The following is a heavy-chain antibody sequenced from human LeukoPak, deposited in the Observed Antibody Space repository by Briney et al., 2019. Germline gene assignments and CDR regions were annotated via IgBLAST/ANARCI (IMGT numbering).Heavy chain of an antibody. CDR2: ISSSSSYI. J-gene: IGHJ4*02. D-gene: IGHD6-13*01. CDR3: ARDHVYSSSWYDY. CDR1: GFTFSNAW. Sequence: GGSLRLSCAASGFTFSNAWMSWVRQAPGKGLEWVSSISSSSSYIYYADSVKGRFTISRDNAKNSLYLQMNSLRAEDTAVYYCARDHVYSSSWYDYWGQGTLVTVSS. V-gene: IGHV3-21*01.